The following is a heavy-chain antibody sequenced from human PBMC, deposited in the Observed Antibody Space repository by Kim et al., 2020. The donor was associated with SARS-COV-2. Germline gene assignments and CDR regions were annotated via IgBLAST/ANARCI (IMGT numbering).Heavy chain of an antibody. CDR2: ISYSGST. J-gene: IGHJ5*02. V-gene: IGHV4-59*01. D-gene: IGHD3-10*01. CDR3: ARDQARGVTRQNHWFDP. Sequence: SETLSLTCSVSGGSITSDYWSWIRQPPGEAMEWLGYISYSGSTNYNPSLKSRVTISEDTSKNQFYLRLASVTAADTAVYYCARDQARGVTRQNHWFDPWG. CDR1: GGSITSDY.